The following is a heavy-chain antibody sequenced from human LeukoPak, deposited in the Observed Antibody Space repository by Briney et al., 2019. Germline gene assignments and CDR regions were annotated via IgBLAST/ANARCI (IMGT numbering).Heavy chain of an antibody. V-gene: IGHV4-59*01. D-gene: IGHD2-21*02. Sequence: SETLSLTCTVSGGSISSYCWSWIRQPPGKGLEWIGYIYYSGSTNYNPSLKSRVTISVDTSKNQFSLKLSSVTAADTAVYYCARVRDFYGDATVDYWGQGTLVTVSS. J-gene: IGHJ4*02. CDR1: GGSISSYC. CDR2: IYYSGST. CDR3: ARVRDFYGDATVDY.